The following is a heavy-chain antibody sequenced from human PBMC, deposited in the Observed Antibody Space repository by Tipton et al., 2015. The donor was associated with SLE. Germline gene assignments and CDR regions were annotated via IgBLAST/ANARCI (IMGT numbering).Heavy chain of an antibody. D-gene: IGHD5-12*01. CDR2: IYYSGST. CDR3: ARGSGFGRESWFDP. CDR1: GGSISSYY. Sequence: TLSLTCTVSGGSISSYYWSWIRQPPGKGLEWIGYIYYSGSTNYNPSLKSRVTISVDTSKNQFSLKLSSVTAADTAVYYCARGSGFGRESWFDPWGQGTLVTVSS. V-gene: IGHV4-59*01. J-gene: IGHJ5*02.